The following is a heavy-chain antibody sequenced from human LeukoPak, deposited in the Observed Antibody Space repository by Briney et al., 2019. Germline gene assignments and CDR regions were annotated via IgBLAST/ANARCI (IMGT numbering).Heavy chain of an antibody. Sequence: GGSLRLSCAASGFSVGSNYMTWVRQAPGNGLEWVSLIYSGGSTYYADSVKGRFTISRDNSKNTLYLQMNSLRAEDTAVYYCVKDLNYGDLLDYWGQGTLVTVSS. CDR3: VKDLNYGDLLDY. J-gene: IGHJ4*02. CDR1: GFSVGSNY. CDR2: IYSGGST. D-gene: IGHD4-17*01. V-gene: IGHV3-66*01.